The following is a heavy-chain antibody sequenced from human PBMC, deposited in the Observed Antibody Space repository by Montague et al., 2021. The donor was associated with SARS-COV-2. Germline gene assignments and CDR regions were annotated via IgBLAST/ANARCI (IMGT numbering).Heavy chain of an antibody. J-gene: IGHJ5*02. CDR2: IHHSGST. V-gene: IGHV4-39*01. CDR3: ARHPYRTVSGLGTYSHWFPT. Sequence: SETLSLTCTVSGDSMTSSGYQWGWIRQPPGKGLEWIGSIHHSGSTYYNPSLKSRVTISVETSKNHFSLRLSSVTAADAAVYYCARHPYRTVSGLGTYSHWFPTWGQGTLVAVSS. D-gene: IGHD6-25*01. CDR1: GDSMTSSGYQ.